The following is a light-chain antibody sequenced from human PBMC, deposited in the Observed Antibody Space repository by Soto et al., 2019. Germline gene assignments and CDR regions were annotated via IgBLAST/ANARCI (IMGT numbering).Light chain of an antibody. CDR2: DAS. CDR1: QSVSSY. CDR3: QQRSNWPS. V-gene: IGKV3-11*01. Sequence: EIVLTQSPSTLSFSPGERATLPCRDSQSVSSYLAWYQQKPGHAPRLLIYDASNRATGIPARFSGSGSGTDFTLTISSLEPEDFAVYYCQQRSNWPSFGQGTRLEIK. J-gene: IGKJ5*01.